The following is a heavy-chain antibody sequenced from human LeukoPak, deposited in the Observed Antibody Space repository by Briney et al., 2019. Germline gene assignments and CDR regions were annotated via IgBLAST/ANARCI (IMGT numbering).Heavy chain of an antibody. V-gene: IGHV4-30-2*01. Sequence: PSETLSLTCAVSGGSISSGGYSWSWIRQPPGKGLEWIGYIYHSGSTYYNPSLKSRVTISVDRSKNQFSLKLSSVTAADTAVYYYARGYDLDYWGQGTLVTVSS. CDR1: GGSISSGGYS. CDR3: ARGYDLDY. J-gene: IGHJ4*02. D-gene: IGHD1-1*01. CDR2: IYHSGST.